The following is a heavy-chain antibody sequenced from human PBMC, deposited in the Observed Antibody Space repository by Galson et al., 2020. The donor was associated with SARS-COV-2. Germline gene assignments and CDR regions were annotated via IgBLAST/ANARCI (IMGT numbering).Heavy chain of an antibody. V-gene: IGHV4-39*01. J-gene: IGHJ6*04. CDR2: VSHGGAA. D-gene: IGHD4-4*01. CDR1: GDSISSPGHH. CDR3: ARQLDEYSWPRHVDA. Sequence: SETLSLTCTVSGDSISSPGHHWGWIRQSPGKGLEWVGSVSHGGAARYNPSLKSRVTMSADTSKNQFSLRLSSVTAADTAVFFCARQLDEYSWPRHVDAWGKGTAVTVSS.